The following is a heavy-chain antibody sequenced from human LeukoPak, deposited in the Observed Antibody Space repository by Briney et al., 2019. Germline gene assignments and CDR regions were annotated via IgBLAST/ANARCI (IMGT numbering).Heavy chain of an antibody. V-gene: IGHV5-51*01. CDR3: ARAGDSSGYYYHY. D-gene: IGHD3-22*01. CDR1: GYSFTSYW. J-gene: IGHJ4*02. CDR2: IYPGDSDT. Sequence: GESLKISCKGSGYSFTSYWIGWVRQMPGKGLEWMGIIYPGDSDTRYNPSFQGQVTISADKSISTAYLQWSSLKASDTAMYYCARAGDSSGYYYHYWGQGTLVTVSS.